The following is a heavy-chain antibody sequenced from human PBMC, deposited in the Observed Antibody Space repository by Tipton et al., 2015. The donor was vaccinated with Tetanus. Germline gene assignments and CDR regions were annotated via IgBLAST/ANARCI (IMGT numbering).Heavy chain of an antibody. V-gene: IGHV4-4*07. CDR2: IYTSGST. J-gene: IGHJ4*02. CDR3: ARDPDYYDSSGYYNY. CDR1: GGSISSYY. Sequence: LRLSCTVSGGSISSYYWSWIRQPAGKGLEWIGRIYTSGSTNYNPSLKSRVTMSVDTSKNQFSLKLSSVTAADTAVYYCARDPDYYDSSGYYNYWGQGTLVTVSS. D-gene: IGHD3-22*01.